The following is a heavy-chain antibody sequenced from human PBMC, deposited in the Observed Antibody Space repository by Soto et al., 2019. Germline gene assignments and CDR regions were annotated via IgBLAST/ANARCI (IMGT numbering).Heavy chain of an antibody. CDR2: ISYDGSNK. CDR1: GFTFSSYA. Sequence: QVQLVESGGGVVQPGRSLRLSCAASGFTFSSYAMHWVRQAPGKGLEWVAVISYDGSNKYYADSVKGRFTISRDNSKNTRYLQMNSLRAEDTAVYYCAREITYYDFWSGYFYFDYWGQGTLVTVSS. D-gene: IGHD3-3*01. V-gene: IGHV3-30-3*01. CDR3: AREITYYDFWSGYFYFDY. J-gene: IGHJ4*02.